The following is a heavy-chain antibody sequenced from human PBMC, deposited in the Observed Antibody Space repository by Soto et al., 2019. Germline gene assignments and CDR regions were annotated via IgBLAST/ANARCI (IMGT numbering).Heavy chain of an antibody. CDR3: ARVWNCYDSSGHFAY. CDR2: INPNSGDT. J-gene: IGHJ4*02. V-gene: IGHV1-2*02. CDR1: GYTFTSYY. D-gene: IGHD3-22*01. Sequence: QVQLVQSGAEVQKPGASVKVSCKASGYTFTSYYMHWVRQAAGQGLEWMGWINPNSGDTNYALNFKGRVTMTRDTSISTVNLDLSRLRSDDTAVYYCARVWNCYDSSGHFAYWGQGTLVTVSS.